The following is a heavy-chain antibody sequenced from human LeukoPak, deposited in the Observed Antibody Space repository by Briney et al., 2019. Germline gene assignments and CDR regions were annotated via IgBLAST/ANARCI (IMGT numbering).Heavy chain of an antibody. D-gene: IGHD5-12*01. CDR1: GGSVSSSDYY. Sequence: SETLSLTCTVSGGSVSSSDYYWSWIRQPPGKGLEWIGYIYYNGRTNYNPSLKSRVTISVDTSKNQFSLKLSSVTAADTAVYYCARLVARTAFDIWGQGTMVTVSS. CDR2: IYYNGRT. J-gene: IGHJ3*02. CDR3: ARLVARTAFDI. V-gene: IGHV4-61*08.